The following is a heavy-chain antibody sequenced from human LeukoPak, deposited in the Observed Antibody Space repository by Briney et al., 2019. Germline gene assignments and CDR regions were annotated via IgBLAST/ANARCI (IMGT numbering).Heavy chain of an antibody. CDR2: ISYSGST. J-gene: IGHJ4*02. D-gene: IGHD2-15*01. CDR1: GGSISSYY. CDR3: ARESRVVAATTPDY. V-gene: IGHV4-59*12. Sequence: SETLSLTCTVSGGSISSYYWSWIRQPPGKGLEWIGYISYSGSTNYNPSLKSRVTISVDTSKNQFSLKLSSVTAADTAVYYCARESRVVAATTPDYWGQGTLVTVSS.